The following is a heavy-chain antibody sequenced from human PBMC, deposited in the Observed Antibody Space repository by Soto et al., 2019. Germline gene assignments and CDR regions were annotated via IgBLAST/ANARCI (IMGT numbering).Heavy chain of an antibody. CDR2: MNPNSGNT. J-gene: IGHJ5*02. CDR3: ARVVGGIPVAGSWNWFDP. CDR1: GYTFGNYD. Sequence: ASVKVSCKASGYTFGNYDINWVRQATGQGLEWMGWMNPNSGNTGYAHKFQGRVTMTRNSSTSTAYMELSSLGSDDTAVYYCARVVGGIPVAGSWNWFDPWGQGTLGTVPS. V-gene: IGHV1-8*01. D-gene: IGHD6-19*01.